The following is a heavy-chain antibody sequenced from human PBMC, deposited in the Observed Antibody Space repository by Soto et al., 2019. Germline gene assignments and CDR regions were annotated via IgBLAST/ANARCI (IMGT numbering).Heavy chain of an antibody. J-gene: IGHJ4*02. Sequence: QITLKESGPTLVKPTQTLTLTCTFSGFSLSTSGVGVGWIRQPPGKALEGLALIYWDDEKRYSPSLKSRLTITKDTYKNQVVLRVTHVDPVDTGTYYCAHKKTYYDALTGYYNSPDFDYWGPGTQVIVSS. CDR1: GFSLSTSGVG. V-gene: IGHV2-5*02. D-gene: IGHD3-9*01. CDR2: IYWDDEK. CDR3: AHKKTYYDALTGYYNSPDFDY.